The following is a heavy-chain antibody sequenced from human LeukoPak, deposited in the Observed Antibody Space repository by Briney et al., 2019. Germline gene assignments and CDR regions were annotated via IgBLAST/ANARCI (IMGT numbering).Heavy chain of an antibody. CDR3: AKEDRRIAAAGTNY. J-gene: IGHJ4*02. D-gene: IGHD6-13*01. CDR2: ISGSGGNT. CDR1: GFTFSSYA. Sequence: PGGSLRLSCAASGFTFSSYAMSWVRQAPGKGLEWVSVISGSGGNTYYADSVKGRFTISRDNSKNTLYLQLNSLRAEDTAVYYCAKEDRRIAAAGTNYWGQGTLVTVSS. V-gene: IGHV3-23*01.